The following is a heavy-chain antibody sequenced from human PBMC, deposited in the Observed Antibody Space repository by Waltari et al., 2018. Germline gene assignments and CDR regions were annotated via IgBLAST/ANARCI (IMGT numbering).Heavy chain of an antibody. V-gene: IGHV4-59*01. J-gene: IGHJ5*02. D-gene: IGHD2-21*02. CDR1: GGSISGFY. CDR3: ARGGGGDWEWFDP. Sequence: QVQLQESGPSLLKPSETLSLICTVSGGSISGFYWSWVRQPPGKGLDWIGYIYYTGSTNFTPSLKSRVTMSVDTSKNQFSLKLSSVTAADTAFDYCARGGGGDWEWFDPWGQGTLVTVSS. CDR2: IYYTGST.